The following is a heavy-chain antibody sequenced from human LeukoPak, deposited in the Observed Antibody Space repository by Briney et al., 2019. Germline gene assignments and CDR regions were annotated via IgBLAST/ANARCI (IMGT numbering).Heavy chain of an antibody. D-gene: IGHD6-13*01. J-gene: IGHJ4*02. CDR3: ARDFEGVFIAAAGY. CDR2: VSYDGSNK. CDR1: GFTFSSYA. V-gene: IGHV3-30*04. Sequence: GGSLRLSCAASGFTFSSYAMHWVRQAPGKGLEWVAVVSYDGSNKYYADSEKGRFTISRDNSKNTLYLQMNSLRAEDTAVYYCARDFEGVFIAAAGYWGQGTLVTVSS.